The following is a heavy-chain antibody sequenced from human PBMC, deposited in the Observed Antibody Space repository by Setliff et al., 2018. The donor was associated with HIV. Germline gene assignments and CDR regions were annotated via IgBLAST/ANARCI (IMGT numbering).Heavy chain of an antibody. Sequence: GESLKISCRVSGYSFTSYWIAWVRQMPGRGLEWMGNIYPGDSETRYSPSFVGQVTFSVDKSVNTAYLQRRSLKASDTAMYYCARGGLYDSGGYYPPPAGRIDSWGPGTLVTVSS. V-gene: IGHV5-51*01. D-gene: IGHD3-22*01. CDR3: ARGGLYDSGGYYPPPAGRIDS. CDR2: IYPGDSET. J-gene: IGHJ4*02. CDR1: GYSFTSYW.